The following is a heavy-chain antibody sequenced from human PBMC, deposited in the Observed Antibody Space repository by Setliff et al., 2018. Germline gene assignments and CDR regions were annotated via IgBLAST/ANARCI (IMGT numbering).Heavy chain of an antibody. CDR3: ARDTRDKFDTSGYYLSFDS. CDR1: GYSFSDSA. J-gene: IGHJ4*02. D-gene: IGHD3-22*01. CDR2: VIPVFRTA. Sequence: SVKVSCKASGYSFSDSAVNWVRQAPGQGLEWVGRVIPVFRTANYAQKFQGRVTISADESTRTAYMELSSLRFEDTALYYCARDTRDKFDTSGYYLSFDSWGQGTLVTVSS. V-gene: IGHV1-69*13.